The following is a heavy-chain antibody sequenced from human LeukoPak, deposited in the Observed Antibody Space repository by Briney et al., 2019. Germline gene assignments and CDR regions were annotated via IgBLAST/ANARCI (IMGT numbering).Heavy chain of an antibody. CDR2: INPSGGST. D-gene: IGHD1-26*01. Sequence: ASVKVSCKASGYTFTYYYMHWVRQAPGQGLEWMGIINPSGGSTSYAQKFQGRVTMTRDTSTSTVYMEVSSLRSEDTAVYYCARKAGGSYRLDYWGQGTLVTDSS. V-gene: IGHV1-46*01. J-gene: IGHJ4*02. CDR1: GYTFTYYY. CDR3: ARKAGGSYRLDY.